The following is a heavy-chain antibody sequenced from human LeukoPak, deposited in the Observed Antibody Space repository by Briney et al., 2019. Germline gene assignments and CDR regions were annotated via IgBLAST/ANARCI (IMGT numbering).Heavy chain of an antibody. CDR1: GYTCTGYY. V-gene: IGHV1-2*02. J-gene: IGHJ4*02. CDR3: PRVSTVRRVRPFVY. CDR2: INPNSGGT. Sequence: GTSVKVSCKASGYTCTGYYMHWVREAPGQGLEWVGWINPNSGGTNYAQKFQGRVPMTRDTSISTAYMELSRLRSDDTAVYYCPRVSTVRRVRPFVYWGQGTLVTVSS. D-gene: IGHD3-10*01.